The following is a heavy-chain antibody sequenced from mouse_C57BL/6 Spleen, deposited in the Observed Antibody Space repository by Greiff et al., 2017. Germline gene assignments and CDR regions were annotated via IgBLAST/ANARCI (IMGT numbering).Heavy chain of an antibody. D-gene: IGHD3-2*02. CDR1: GFSLRTFGMG. V-gene: IGHV8-8*01. CDR3: ARMPAQAPYFDY. CDR2: IWWDDDK. Sequence: QVQLKESGPGILQPSQTLSLTCSFSGFSLRTFGMGVGWIRQPSGKGLEWLAHIWWDDDKYYNPALKSRLTISKDTSKNQVFLMIANVDTADTATYYCARMPAQAPYFDYWGQGTTLTVSS. J-gene: IGHJ2*01.